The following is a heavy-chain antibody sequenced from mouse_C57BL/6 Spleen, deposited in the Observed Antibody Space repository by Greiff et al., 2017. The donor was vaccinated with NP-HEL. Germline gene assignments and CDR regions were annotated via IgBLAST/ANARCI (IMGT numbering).Heavy chain of an antibody. CDR1: GYWLTCCG. J-gene: IGHJ3*01. CDR3: ARGGLGFAY. V-gene: IGHV1-39*01. Sequence: VQLKESGPELVNPGASVKIYCKAFGYWLTCCGGNSVEEANGPRLSPIPPINPGSGTTSYNQKFKGKATLTVDQSSSTAYMQLNSLTSEDSAVYYCARGGLGFAYWGQGTLVTVSA. CDR2: INPGSGTT.